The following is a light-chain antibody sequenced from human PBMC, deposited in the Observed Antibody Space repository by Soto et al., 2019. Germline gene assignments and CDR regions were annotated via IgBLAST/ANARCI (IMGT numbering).Light chain of an antibody. CDR2: GAS. CDR1: QSVSSSF. J-gene: IGKJ1*01. V-gene: IGKV3-20*01. Sequence: EIVLTQPPGTLSLSPLERANLSCSSSQSVSSSFLAWYQQKPGQAPRLLIYGASNRATGIPDRFSGSGSGTDFTLTISGLEPEDFAVYYCQQYVTSPWAFGQGTKVDI. CDR3: QQYVTSPWA.